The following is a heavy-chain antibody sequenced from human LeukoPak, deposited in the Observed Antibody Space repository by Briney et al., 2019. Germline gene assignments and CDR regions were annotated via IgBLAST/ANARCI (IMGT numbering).Heavy chain of an antibody. CDR3: ASKWEVLRDLSFDI. V-gene: IGHV3-11*03. CDR1: RFTFSDYY. Sequence: PAGSLRFSSAASRFTFSDYYMSWIPQAPGKGLEGVSYISSSSSYKNHANFVEGRFTNSRENTNNLLDLQRSSLRAVDTAVYYCASKWEVLRDLSFDIWGQGTMVTVSS. J-gene: IGHJ3*02. CDR2: ISSSSSYK. D-gene: IGHD1-26*01.